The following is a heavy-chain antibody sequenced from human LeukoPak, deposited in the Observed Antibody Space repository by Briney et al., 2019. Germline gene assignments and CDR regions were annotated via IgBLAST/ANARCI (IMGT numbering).Heavy chain of an antibody. D-gene: IGHD3-10*01. CDR1: GFTLSTYD. CDR3: ARAGRDDAFDI. Sequence: GGALRLSCAASGFTLSTYDMSWVRQAPTKGLEWVSAIGGDGGTTYADSVKGRFTISRDNSKNTLYLQMNSLRAEDTAVYYCARAGRDDAFDIWGQGTMVTVSS. CDR2: IGGDGGTT. J-gene: IGHJ3*02. V-gene: IGHV3-23*01.